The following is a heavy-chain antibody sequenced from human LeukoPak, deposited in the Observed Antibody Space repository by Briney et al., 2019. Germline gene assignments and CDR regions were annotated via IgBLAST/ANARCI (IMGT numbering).Heavy chain of an antibody. CDR3: AVTTVGFALDY. Sequence: GGSLRLSCAASGFTFSSYEMNWVRQAPGKGLEWVSGISWNSGSIGYADSVKGRFTISRDNAKNSLYLQMNSLRAEDTAVYYCAVTTVGFALDYWGQGTLVTVSS. CDR2: ISWNSGSI. V-gene: IGHV3-9*01. J-gene: IGHJ4*02. D-gene: IGHD4-17*01. CDR1: GFTFSSYE.